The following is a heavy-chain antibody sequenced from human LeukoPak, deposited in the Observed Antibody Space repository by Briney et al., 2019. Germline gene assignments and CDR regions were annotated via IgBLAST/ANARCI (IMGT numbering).Heavy chain of an antibody. CDR2: ISYDGSKK. Sequence: GRSLRLSCAASGFSFSSYGMHWVRQALGKGLEWVAVISYDGSKKYYADSVKGRFTISRDNSKNTLYLQTSSLRAEDTAVYYCAKDWGQLGYCSGGTCYSANDHWGQGTLVTVSS. V-gene: IGHV3-30*18. CDR1: GFSFSSYG. D-gene: IGHD2-15*01. J-gene: IGHJ4*02. CDR3: AKDWGQLGYCSGGTCYSANDH.